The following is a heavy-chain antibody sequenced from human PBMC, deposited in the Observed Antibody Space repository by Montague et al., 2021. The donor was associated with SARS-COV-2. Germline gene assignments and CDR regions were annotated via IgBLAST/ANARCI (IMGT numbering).Heavy chain of an antibody. CDR2: IYNSGST. CDR3: ASVGRGGSWDDVAFDI. CDR1: GGSISRYT. Sequence: SETLSLTCTVSGGSISRYTWTWIWQPPGKGLEWIGYIYNSGSTNXXPSLTSRVTISVDTSKDQFSLKLSSVAVADTAVYYCASVGRGGSWDDVAFDIWGQGTMVTVSS. J-gene: IGHJ3*02. D-gene: IGHD6-13*01. V-gene: IGHV4-59*01.